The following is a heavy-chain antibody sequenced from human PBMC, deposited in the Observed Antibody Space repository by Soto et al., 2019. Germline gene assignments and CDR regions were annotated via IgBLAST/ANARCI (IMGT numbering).Heavy chain of an antibody. V-gene: IGHV1-3*01. CDR3: ARDDYGDYAYYYGMDV. CDR2: INAGNGNT. J-gene: IGHJ6*02. Sequence: ASVKVSCKASGYTFTSYAMHWVRQAPGQRLEWMGWINAGNGNTKYSQKFQGRVTITRDTSASTAYMELSSLRSEDTAVYYCARDDYGDYAYYYGMDVWGQGTAVTVSS. CDR1: GYTFTSYA. D-gene: IGHD4-17*01.